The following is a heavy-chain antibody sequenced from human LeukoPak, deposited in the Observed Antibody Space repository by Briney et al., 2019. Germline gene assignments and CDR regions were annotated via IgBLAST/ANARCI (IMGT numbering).Heavy chain of an antibody. D-gene: IGHD4/OR15-4a*01. V-gene: IGHV3-53*01. CDR2: IYSDNT. CDR3: ARRAGAYSHPYDY. CDR1: GFTVSSNS. J-gene: IGHJ4*02. Sequence: GGSLRLSCAVSGFTVSSNSMSWVRQAPGKGLEWVSFIYSDNTHYSDSVKGRFTISRDNSKNTLYLQMNSLRAEDTAVYYCARRAGAYSHPYDYWGQGTLVTVSS.